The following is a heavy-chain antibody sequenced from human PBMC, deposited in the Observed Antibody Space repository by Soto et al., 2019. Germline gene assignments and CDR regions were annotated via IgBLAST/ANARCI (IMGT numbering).Heavy chain of an antibody. J-gene: IGHJ4*02. CDR1: GFTFTNSA. D-gene: IGHD2-21*02. CDR2: IIVGSDNT. V-gene: IGHV1-58*01. CDR3: AAEIYSGGDCCHFDY. Sequence: QVQVVQSGPEVRNPGTSVKVSCKTSGFTFTNSAVQWVRQARGQRLEWIGWIIVGSDNTNYLQNLQGRITITRDTATGTAYMELSGLRSEDTAMYYCAAEIYSGGDCCHFDYWGQGTLVTVSS.